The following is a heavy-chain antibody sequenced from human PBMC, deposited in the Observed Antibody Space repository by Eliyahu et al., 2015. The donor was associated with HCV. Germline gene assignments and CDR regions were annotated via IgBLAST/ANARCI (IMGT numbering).Heavy chain of an antibody. J-gene: IGHJ5*01. V-gene: IGHV3-21*02. D-gene: IGHD3-9*01. Sequence: EVQLVEXXGGLVKPGGSXKISCXASGXTFXSFSMHWVRQAPGKGLEWVSSISSSSSYIYYADSLEGRFTTSRDNANNSLYLQMDTLRADDTALYYCARGTMNYDILTGYSIDSWSQGTLVTVSS. CDR3: ARGTMNYDILTGYSIDS. CDR2: ISSSSSYI. CDR1: GXTFXSFS.